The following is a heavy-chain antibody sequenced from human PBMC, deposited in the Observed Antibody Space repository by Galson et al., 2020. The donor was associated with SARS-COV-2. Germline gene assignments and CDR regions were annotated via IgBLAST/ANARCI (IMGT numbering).Heavy chain of an antibody. CDR3: AKDVEYYDILTGYFHKAPLYYYYGMDV. D-gene: IGHD3-9*01. V-gene: IGHV3-30*18. J-gene: IGHJ6*02. Sequence: GGSLRLSCAASGFTFSSYGMHWVRQAPGKGLEWVAVISYDGSNKYYADSVKGRFTISRDNSKNTLYLQMNSLRAEDTAVYYCAKDVEYYDILTGYFHKAPLYYYYGMDVWGQGTTVTVSS. CDR1: GFTFSSYG. CDR2: ISYDGSNK.